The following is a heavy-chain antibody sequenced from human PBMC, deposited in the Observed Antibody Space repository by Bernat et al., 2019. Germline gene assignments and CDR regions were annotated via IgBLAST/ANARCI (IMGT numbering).Heavy chain of an antibody. J-gene: IGHJ4*02. CDR2: IWYDGSNK. V-gene: IGHV3-33*01. Sequence: LKLSCSASGFTFSSYGMHLVRQAPGKWLEWVAVIWYDGSNKYYADSVKGRFTISRDNSKKTLYLQMNSLRAEDTAVYYCARVEWELDQGIDYWGQGTMV. CDR3: ARVEWELDQGIDY. CDR1: GFTFSSYG. D-gene: IGHD1-26*01.